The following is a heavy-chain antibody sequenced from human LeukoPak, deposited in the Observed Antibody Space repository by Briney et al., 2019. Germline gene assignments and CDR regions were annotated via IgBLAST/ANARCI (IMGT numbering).Heavy chain of an antibody. Sequence: GGSLRLSCAASGFTFSSYSMNWVRQAPGKGLEWVSYISSSSSTIYYADSVKGRFTISRDNAKNSLYLQMNSLRAEDTAVYYCATSGGSGSYYNVNYFDYWGQGTLVTVSS. CDR1: GFTFSSYS. J-gene: IGHJ4*02. D-gene: IGHD3-10*01. V-gene: IGHV3-48*01. CDR2: ISSSSSTI. CDR3: ATSGGSGSYYNVNYFDY.